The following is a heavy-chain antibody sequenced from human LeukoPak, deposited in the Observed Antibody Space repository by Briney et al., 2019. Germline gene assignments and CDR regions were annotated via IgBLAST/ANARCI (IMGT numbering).Heavy chain of an antibody. CDR3: ARKVGDFWSGYTGYYYYYYMDV. D-gene: IGHD3-3*01. J-gene: IGHJ6*03. Sequence: SETLSLTCTVSGGSISSYYWSWIRQPPGKGLEWIGYIYYSGSTNYNPSLKSRVTISVDTSKNQFSLKLSSVTAADTAVYYCARKVGDFWSGYTGYYYYYYMDVWGKGTTVTVSS. CDR2: IYYSGST. CDR1: GGSISSYY. V-gene: IGHV4-59*12.